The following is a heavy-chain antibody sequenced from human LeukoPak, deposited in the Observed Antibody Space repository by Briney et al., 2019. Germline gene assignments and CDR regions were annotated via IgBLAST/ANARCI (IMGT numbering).Heavy chain of an antibody. CDR2: INPNSGGT. J-gene: IGHJ4*02. CDR1: GYTFTGYY. D-gene: IGHD5-24*01. Sequence: ASVKVSCKASGYTFTGYYMHWVRQAPGQGLEWMGWINPNSGGTNYAQKFQGRVTMTRDTSISTAYMELSRLRSDDTAVYYCARDGYNQPVLTYWGQRTLVTVSS. V-gene: IGHV1-2*02. CDR3: ARDGYNQPVLTY.